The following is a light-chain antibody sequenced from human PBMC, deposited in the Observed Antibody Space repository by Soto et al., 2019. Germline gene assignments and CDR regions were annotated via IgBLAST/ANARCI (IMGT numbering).Light chain of an antibody. Sequence: VLTQPPSVSGAPGQRVTISCAGSSSNIGAGYDVHWYQQLPGTAPKLLIYGDSNRPSGVPDRFSGSKSGTSTSLAITGLQAEDEADYYCQSYDNSLSGSLFGTGTKVTVL. CDR1: SSNIGAGYD. V-gene: IGLV1-40*01. J-gene: IGLJ1*01. CDR2: GDS. CDR3: QSYDNSLSGSL.